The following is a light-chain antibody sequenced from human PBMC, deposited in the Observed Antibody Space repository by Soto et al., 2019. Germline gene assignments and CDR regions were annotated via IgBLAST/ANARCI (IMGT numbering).Light chain of an antibody. CDR1: SSDVGGYNY. J-gene: IGLJ1*01. CDR2: EVS. V-gene: IGLV2-8*01. Sequence: QSVLTQPPSASGSPGQSVTISCTGTSSDVGGYNYVSWYQQHPGKAPKLMIYEVSKRPSGVPDRFSGSKSGNPASLTVSGLQAEDEADYYCSSYPGSNNFYVFETGTKVTVL. CDR3: SSYPGSNNFYV.